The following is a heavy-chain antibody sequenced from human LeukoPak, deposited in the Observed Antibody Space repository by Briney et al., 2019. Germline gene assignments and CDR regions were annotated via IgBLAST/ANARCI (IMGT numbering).Heavy chain of an antibody. Sequence: GGSLRLSCVVSGITFSGYSMIWVRQAPGKGLEWVSAIGGTNGRTYYADSVKGRFTISRDNSKNTLYLQMNSLRDEDTAVYYCAKHYYDTSGTPRYFDYWGQGTLVTVSS. J-gene: IGHJ4*02. CDR1: GITFSGYS. CDR3: AKHYYDTSGTPRYFDY. CDR2: IGGTNGRT. D-gene: IGHD3-22*01. V-gene: IGHV3-23*01.